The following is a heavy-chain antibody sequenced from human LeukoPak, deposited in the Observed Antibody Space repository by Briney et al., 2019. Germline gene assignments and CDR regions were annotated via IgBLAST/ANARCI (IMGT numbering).Heavy chain of an antibody. D-gene: IGHD6-13*01. J-gene: IGHJ4*02. CDR2: ISSSSSYI. CDR1: GFTFSSYS. CDR3: ARDHELAISLDY. V-gene: IGHV3-21*01. Sequence: AGGSLRLSYAASGFTFSSYSMNWVRQAPGKGLEWVSSISSSSSYIYYADSVKGRFTISRDNAKNSLYLQMNSLRAEDTAVYYCARDHELAISLDYWGQGTLVTVSS.